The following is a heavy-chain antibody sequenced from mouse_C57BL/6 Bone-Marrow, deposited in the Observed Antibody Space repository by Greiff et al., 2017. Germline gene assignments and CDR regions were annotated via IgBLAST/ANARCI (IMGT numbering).Heavy chain of an antibody. CDR2: IYPGDGDT. V-gene: IGHV1-82*01. J-gene: IGHJ1*03. Sequence: VQLQQSGPELVKPGASVKISCKASGYAFSSSWMNWVKQRPGKGLEWIGRIYPGDGDTNYNGKFKGKATLTADKSSSTAYMQLSSLTSEDSAVYFGARKITTVVARGFDVWGTGTTVTVSS. D-gene: IGHD1-1*01. CDR3: ARKITTVVARGFDV. CDR1: GYAFSSSW.